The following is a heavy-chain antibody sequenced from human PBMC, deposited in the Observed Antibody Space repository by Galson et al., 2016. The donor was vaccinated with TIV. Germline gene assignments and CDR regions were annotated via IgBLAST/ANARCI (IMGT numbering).Heavy chain of an antibody. Sequence: SETLSLTCTAYGGSFSGYSWSWIRQPPGKGLEWIGYIYDNGNTDYIPSLKRRVSMSVDTSKNQFSLKLTSVTAADTAMYFCARGRLVGATIDRDYWGQGILVTVSS. D-gene: IGHD1-26*01. CDR2: IYDNGNT. V-gene: IGHV4-59*01. CDR1: GGSFSGYS. CDR3: ARGRLVGATIDRDY. J-gene: IGHJ4*02.